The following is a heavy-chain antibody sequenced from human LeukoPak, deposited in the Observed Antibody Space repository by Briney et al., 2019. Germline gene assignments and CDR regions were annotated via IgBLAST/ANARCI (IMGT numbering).Heavy chain of an antibody. CDR3: ARAPLVVSRQYHYGLDV. Sequence: PGGSLRLSCAASGFPFSTYYMSWVRQAPGNGLEWVANIKEDGSDKYYVDSVKGRFTVSRDNAKNSVFLQMNSLRDEDTGLYFCARAPLVVSRQYHYGLDVWGQGTTVTVSS. CDR1: GFPFSTYY. D-gene: IGHD3-16*01. CDR2: IKEDGSDK. V-gene: IGHV3-7*01. J-gene: IGHJ6*02.